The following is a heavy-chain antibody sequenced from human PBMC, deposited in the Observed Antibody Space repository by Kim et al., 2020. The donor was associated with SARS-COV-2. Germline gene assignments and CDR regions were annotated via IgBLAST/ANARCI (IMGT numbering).Heavy chain of an antibody. CDR3: ARPGGVAAHWYFDL. V-gene: IGHV5-51*01. Sequence: SPSFQGQVTISADKSISTAYLQWSSLKASDTAMYYCARPGGVAAHWYFDLWGRGILVTVSS. D-gene: IGHD6-13*01. J-gene: IGHJ2*01.